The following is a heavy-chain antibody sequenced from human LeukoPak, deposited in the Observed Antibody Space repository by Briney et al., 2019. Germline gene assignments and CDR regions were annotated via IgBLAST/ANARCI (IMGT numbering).Heavy chain of an antibody. D-gene: IGHD6-19*01. CDR1: GFTFSRYA. CDR3: AKGYSSACYDGCDY. CDR2: ISGSGSGVNT. J-gene: IGHJ4*02. V-gene: IGHV3-23*01. Sequence: GGSLRLSCAASGFTFSRYAMSWVRQAPGRGLEWVSGISGSGSGVNTYYADSVKGRFTISRDNSKNTMYLQMNGLRAEDTAVYYCAKGYSSACYDGCDYWGQGTLVTVSS.